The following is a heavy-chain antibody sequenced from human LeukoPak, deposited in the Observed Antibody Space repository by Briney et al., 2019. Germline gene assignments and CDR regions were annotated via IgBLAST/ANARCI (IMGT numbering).Heavy chain of an antibody. V-gene: IGHV3-9*01. CDR1: GFTFDDYA. CDR2: ISWNSGSI. CDR3: AKGSQWLVRGGYFDY. Sequence: PGGSLRLSCAASGFTFDDYAIHWVRQAPGKGLEWVSGISWNSGSIGYADSVKGRFTISRDNAKNSLYLQMNSLRAEDTALYYCAKGSQWLVRGGYFDYWGQGTLVTVSS. J-gene: IGHJ4*02. D-gene: IGHD6-19*01.